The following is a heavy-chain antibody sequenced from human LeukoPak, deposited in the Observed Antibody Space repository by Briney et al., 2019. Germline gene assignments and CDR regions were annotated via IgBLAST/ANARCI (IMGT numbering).Heavy chain of an antibody. V-gene: IGHV1-2*02. Sequence: ASVKVSCKASGYTFTGYYMRWVRQAPGQGLEWMGWINPNSGGTNYAQKFQGRVTMTRDTSISTAYMELSRLRSDDTAVYYCARDRQLWGDAFDIWGQGTMVTVSS. J-gene: IGHJ3*02. CDR2: INPNSGGT. CDR3: ARDRQLWGDAFDI. D-gene: IGHD5-18*01. CDR1: GYTFTGYY.